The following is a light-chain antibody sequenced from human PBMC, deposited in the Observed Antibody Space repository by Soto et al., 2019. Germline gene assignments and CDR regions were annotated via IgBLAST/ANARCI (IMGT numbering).Light chain of an antibody. CDR3: SSYSRYSVLV. CDR1: TSDVGGYKY. CDR2: EVS. Sequence: QSALTQPASVSGSPGQSITISCTGTTSDVGGYKYVSWYQQHPGKAPKLIIFEVSNRPSGVSNRFSGSNSGNTASLTISGLQAEDEAINYCSSYSRYSVLVFGGGTKLTVL. J-gene: IGLJ3*02. V-gene: IGLV2-14*01.